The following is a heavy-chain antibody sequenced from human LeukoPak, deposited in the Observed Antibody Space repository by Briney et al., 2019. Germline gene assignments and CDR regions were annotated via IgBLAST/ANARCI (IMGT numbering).Heavy chain of an antibody. J-gene: IGHJ4*02. V-gene: IGHV1-2*02. Sequence: GASVKVSCKASGYTFAGYYMHWVRRAPGQGLEWMGWINPKIGGTNYAQKFQGRVTMTRDTPISTAYMELSRLRSDDTAVYYCAREIGSGSFLDNWGQGTLVTVSS. CDR2: INPKIGGT. CDR1: GYTFAGYY. D-gene: IGHD3-10*01. CDR3: AREIGSGSFLDN.